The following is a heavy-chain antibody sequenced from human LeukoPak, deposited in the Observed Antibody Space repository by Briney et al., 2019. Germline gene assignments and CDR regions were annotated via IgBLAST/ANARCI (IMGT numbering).Heavy chain of an antibody. CDR1: GDTFSSYA. V-gene: IGHV1-69*13. J-gene: IGHJ6*02. D-gene: IGHD2-15*01. CDR3: ARADNVYCSGGSCYSYYYYYYGMDV. Sequence: ASVKVSCKASGDTFSSYAISWVRQAPGQGLEWMGGIIPIFGTANYAQKFQGRVTITADESTSTAYMELSSLRSEDTAVYYCARADNVYCSGGSCYSYYYYYYGMDVWGQGTTVTVSS. CDR2: IIPIFGTA.